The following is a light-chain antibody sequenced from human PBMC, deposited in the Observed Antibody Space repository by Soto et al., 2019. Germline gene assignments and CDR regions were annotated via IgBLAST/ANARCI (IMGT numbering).Light chain of an antibody. CDR2: DVS. CDR3: SSYTSSTTRV. Sequence: QSALTQPACVSGSPGQSSTISCTGTSSDVGDYNYVSWYQQHPGKAPKLMIYDVSNRPSGVSNRFSGSKSGSTASLTISGLQAEDEADYYCSSYTSSTTRVFGTGTKLTVL. CDR1: SSDVGDYNY. V-gene: IGLV2-14*01. J-gene: IGLJ1*01.